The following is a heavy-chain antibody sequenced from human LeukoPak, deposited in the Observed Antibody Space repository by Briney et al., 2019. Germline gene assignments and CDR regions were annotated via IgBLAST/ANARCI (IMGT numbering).Heavy chain of an antibody. D-gene: IGHD6-13*01. J-gene: IGHJ5*02. CDR1: GFTFSSFG. CDR2: IWYDASNK. Sequence: GGSLSLSCAASGFTFSSFGMHWVRQAPGKGLEWVAVIWYDASNKYYADSVKGRFTISRDNSKNTLFLQMNSLRDDDTAVYYCVRGVGVSRFNYFDPWGQGTLVIVSS. V-gene: IGHV3-33*01. CDR3: VRGVGVSRFNYFDP.